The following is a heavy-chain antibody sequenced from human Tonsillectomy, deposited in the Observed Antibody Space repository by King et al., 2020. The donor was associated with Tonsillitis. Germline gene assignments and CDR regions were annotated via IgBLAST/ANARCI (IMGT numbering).Heavy chain of an antibody. J-gene: IGHJ5*02. V-gene: IGHV1-18*04. D-gene: IGHD1-1*01. CDR1: GLTSTSYG. CDR2: ISIYNGNNFDGNT. Sequence: QLVQSGAEVKKPGASVTVSCEASGLTSTSYGINWVRQAPGQGLEWMGQISIYNGNNFDGNTNYAQKFQGRVTMTTDTATSTAYLDLRSLTSDDTAVYYCAITTQYAPESWGQGTLITVSS. CDR3: AITTQYAPES.